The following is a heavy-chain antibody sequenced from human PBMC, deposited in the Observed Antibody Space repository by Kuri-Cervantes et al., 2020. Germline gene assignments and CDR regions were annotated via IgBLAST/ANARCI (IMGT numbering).Heavy chain of an antibody. CDR1: GYTFTSYG. Sequence: ASVKVSCKASGYTFTSYGISWVRQAPGQGLEWMGWISAYNGNTNYAQKLQGRVTMTTDTSTSTAYMELRSLRSDDTAVYYCARGVHDYSPGYYYYYMDVWGKGTMVTVSS. CDR3: ARGVHDYSPGYYYYYMDV. CDR2: ISAYNGNT. J-gene: IGHJ6*03. V-gene: IGHV1-18*01. D-gene: IGHD4-11*01.